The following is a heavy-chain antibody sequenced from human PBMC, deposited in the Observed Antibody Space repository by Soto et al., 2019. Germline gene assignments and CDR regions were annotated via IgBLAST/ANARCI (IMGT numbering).Heavy chain of an antibody. J-gene: IGHJ6*02. CDR3: ARPDAAPPYYYYYGMDV. CDR2: IIPIFGTA. V-gene: IGHV1-69*12. Sequence: QVQLVQCGAEVKKPGSSVKVSCKASGGTFSSYAISWVRQAPGQGLEWMGGIIPIFGTANYAQKFLGRVTITADESTSTAYVELSRLRSEDTAVDYCARPDAAPPYYYYYGMDVWGQGTTVTVSS. CDR1: GGTFSSYA.